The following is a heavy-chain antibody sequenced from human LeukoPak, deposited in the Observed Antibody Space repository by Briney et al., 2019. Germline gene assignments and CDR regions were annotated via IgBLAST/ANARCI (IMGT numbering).Heavy chain of an antibody. CDR2: IYHSGST. Sequence: SETLSLTCTVSGGSISSGGYYWSWIRQPPGKGLEWIGEIYHSGSTNYNPSLKSRVTISVDKSKNQFSLKLSSVTAADTAVYYCARNPDSGSYYNEFDYWGQGTLVTVSS. J-gene: IGHJ4*02. D-gene: IGHD1-26*01. CDR3: ARNPDSGSYYNEFDY. CDR1: GGSISSGGYY. V-gene: IGHV4-39*07.